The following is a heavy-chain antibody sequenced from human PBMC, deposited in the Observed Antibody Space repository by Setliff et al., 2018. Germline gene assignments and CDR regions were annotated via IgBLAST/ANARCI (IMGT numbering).Heavy chain of an antibody. D-gene: IGHD2-2*01. CDR1: GFTFRTSS. CDR3: AKFSSVPGSRFFDY. J-gene: IGHJ4*02. CDR2: INSGGSST. Sequence: GGSLRLSCAASGFTFRTSSMTWVRQGPGKGLEWVSAINSGGSSTYYADSVKGRFTISRDNSKNTLYLQMNSLRAEDTAIYSCAKFSSVPGSRFFDYWGQGALVTVSS. V-gene: IGHV3-23*01.